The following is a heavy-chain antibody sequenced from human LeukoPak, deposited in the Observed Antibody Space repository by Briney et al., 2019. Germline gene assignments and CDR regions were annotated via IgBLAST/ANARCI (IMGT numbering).Heavy chain of an antibody. CDR2: IRYDGSDE. CDR3: AKGGQWLAPGLDY. CDR1: GFTFSDYG. J-gene: IGHJ4*02. D-gene: IGHD6-19*01. V-gene: IGHV3-30*02. Sequence: PGGSLRLSCAASGFTFSDYGMHWARQAPGKGLGWVAFIRYDGSDEYYADCVKGRFTISRDNSKNTLYLQMNSLRAEDAAVYYCAKGGQWLAPGLDYWGQGTLVTVSS.